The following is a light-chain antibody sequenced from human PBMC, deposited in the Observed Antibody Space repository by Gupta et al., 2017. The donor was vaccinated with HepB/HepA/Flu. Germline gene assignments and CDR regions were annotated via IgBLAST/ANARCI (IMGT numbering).Light chain of an antibody. V-gene: IGLV1-47*01. CDR2: RNN. J-gene: IGLJ2*01. CDR1: SSNIGSNY. Sequence: QSVLTQPPSASGTPGQRVTISCSGSSSNIGSNYVYWYQQLPGTAPKLLIYRNNQRPSGVPDRFSGSKSGTSASLAISGLRPEDEADYYCAAWDYSLSGQVFGGGPKLTV. CDR3: AAWDYSLSGQV.